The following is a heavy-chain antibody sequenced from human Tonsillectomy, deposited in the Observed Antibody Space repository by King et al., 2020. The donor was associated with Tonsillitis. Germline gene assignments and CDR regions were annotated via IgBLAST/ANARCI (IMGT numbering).Heavy chain of an antibody. J-gene: IGHJ4*02. D-gene: IGHD5-18*01. V-gene: IGHV3-23*04. CDR1: GFTFSNYG. CDR2: IGCRGRTP. CDR3: EGYIFGSLSPAY. Sequence: EVQLVESWGGLVQPGGSLRLSFSASGFTFSNYGMACVRQAPGKWLEWFSSIGCRGRTPYYAESVKGRLTISRDNSKSTLYLQMDSLRAEDTAVYYCEGYIFGSLSPAYWGQGTLVTFSS.